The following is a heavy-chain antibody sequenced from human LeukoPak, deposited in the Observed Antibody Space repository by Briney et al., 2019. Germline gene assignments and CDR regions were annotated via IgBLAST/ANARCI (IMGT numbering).Heavy chain of an antibody. D-gene: IGHD3-22*01. Sequence: ASVKVSCKASGYTLTSYGISWVRQAPGQELEWMGWISTYNGNTNYAQKLQGRVTMTTDTSTSTAYMELRSLRSDDTAVYYCARDSYDSSGYSGGDYWGQGTLVTVSS. V-gene: IGHV1-18*01. J-gene: IGHJ4*02. CDR2: ISTYNGNT. CDR1: GYTLTSYG. CDR3: ARDSYDSSGYSGGDY.